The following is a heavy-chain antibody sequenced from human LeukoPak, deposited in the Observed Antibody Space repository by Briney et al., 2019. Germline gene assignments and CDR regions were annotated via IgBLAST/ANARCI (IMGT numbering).Heavy chain of an antibody. J-gene: IGHJ6*03. Sequence: GASVKVSCKASGGTFSSYAISWVRQAPGQGLEWMGGIIPIFGTANYAQKFQGRVTITADESTSTAYMELSSLRSEDTAVYYCARGGLGYCSGGSCYPYFYYYMDVWGKGTTVTI. CDR3: ARGGLGYCSGGSCYPYFYYYMDV. CDR2: IIPIFGTA. CDR1: GGTFSSYA. D-gene: IGHD2-15*01. V-gene: IGHV1-69*13.